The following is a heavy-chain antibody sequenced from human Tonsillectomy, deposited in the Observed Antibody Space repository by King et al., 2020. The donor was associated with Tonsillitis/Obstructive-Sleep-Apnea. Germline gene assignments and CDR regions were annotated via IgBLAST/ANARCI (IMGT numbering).Heavy chain of an antibody. Sequence: VQLVESGAEVKKPGESLKVSCKGSGYSFTNYLIGWVRQMPGKGLEWMGIIYPGDSDTRYSPSFQGQVTISTDKSISTAYLQWSSLKASDSAMYYCARQNIVARQRHFFHWGQGTLVTVSS. CDR2: IYPGDSDT. J-gene: IGHJ4*02. V-gene: IGHV5-51*01. CDR1: GYSFTNYL. CDR3: ARQNIVARQRHFFH. D-gene: IGHD2/OR15-2a*01.